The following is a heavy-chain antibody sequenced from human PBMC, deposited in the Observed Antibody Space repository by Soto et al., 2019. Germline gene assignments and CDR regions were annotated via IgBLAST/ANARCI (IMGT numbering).Heavy chain of an antibody. Sequence: GESLKISCKGSGYSFTSYWIGWGRQMPGKGLEWMGLIYPGDSDTRYNPSFQGQVTISADKSISTAYLQWSSLKASDSAIYYCARTSGSYLYYFDYWGQGTVVNVPQ. CDR1: GYSFTSYW. CDR3: ARTSGSYLYYFDY. D-gene: IGHD1-26*01. CDR2: IYPGDSDT. J-gene: IGHJ4*02. V-gene: IGHV5-51*01.